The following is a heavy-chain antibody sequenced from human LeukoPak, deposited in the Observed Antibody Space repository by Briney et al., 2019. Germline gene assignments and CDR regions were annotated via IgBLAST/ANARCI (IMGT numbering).Heavy chain of an antibody. CDR1: DTSISTYY. CDR2: IYTTGTT. J-gene: IGHJ6*03. V-gene: IGHV4-4*07. D-gene: IGHD6-13*01. CDR3: ARVQVVKQHYYYYYMDV. Sequence: PSETLSLTCSVSDTSISTYYWSWIRQPAGKGLEWIGHIYTTGTTNYNPSLKSRVTMSIDTSKNQLSLNLRSVTAADTAVYYCARVQVVKQHYYYYYMDVWGKGTTVTVSS.